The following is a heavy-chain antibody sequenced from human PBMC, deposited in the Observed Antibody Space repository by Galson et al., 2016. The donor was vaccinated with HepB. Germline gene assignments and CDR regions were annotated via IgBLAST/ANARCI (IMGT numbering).Heavy chain of an antibody. Sequence: SVKVSCKASGYTFTNYAMHWVRQAPGQRLEWLGWINAGNGNTKSSQNFQGRVTITRDTSASTAYMELGSLRSEDTAVYYCARNYYYSGSDGRGMDVWGQGTTVTVSS. CDR2: INAGNGNT. J-gene: IGHJ6*02. D-gene: IGHD3-10*01. V-gene: IGHV1-3*01. CDR1: GYTFTNYA. CDR3: ARNYYYSGSDGRGMDV.